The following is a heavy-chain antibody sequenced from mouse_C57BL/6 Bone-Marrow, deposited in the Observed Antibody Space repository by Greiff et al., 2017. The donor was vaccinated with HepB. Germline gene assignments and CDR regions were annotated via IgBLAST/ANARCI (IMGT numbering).Heavy chain of an antibody. V-gene: IGHV1-80*01. CDR1: GYAFSSYW. CDR2: IYPGDGDT. J-gene: IGHJ1*03. Sequence: VQLQESGAELVKPGASVKISCKASGYAFSSYWMNWVKQRPGKGLEWIGQIYPGDGDTNYNEKFKGKATLTADKSSSTAYMQLSSLTSEDSAVYFGGRYCGTTEYFDVWGTGTTVTVSS. D-gene: IGHD1-1*01. CDR3: GRYCGTTEYFDV.